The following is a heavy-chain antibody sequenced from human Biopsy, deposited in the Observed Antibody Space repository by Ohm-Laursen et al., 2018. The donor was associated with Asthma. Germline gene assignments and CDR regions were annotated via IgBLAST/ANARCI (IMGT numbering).Heavy chain of an antibody. Sequence: SLRLSCSAFGFTFSSFGMHWVRQAPGKGLEWVALISSDVREWYADSVKGRFTISRDNSKNTLDLQMNSLRGDDTAVYYCVRWRSGYPDHYSDFWGLGTLVTVSS. CDR2: ISSDVRE. CDR3: VRWRSGYPDHYSDF. CDR1: GFTFSSFG. V-gene: IGHV3-30*03. D-gene: IGHD2-21*01. J-gene: IGHJ4*02.